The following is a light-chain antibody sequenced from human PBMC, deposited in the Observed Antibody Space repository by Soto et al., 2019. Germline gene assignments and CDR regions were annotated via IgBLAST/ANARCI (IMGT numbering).Light chain of an antibody. CDR2: AAS. J-gene: IGKJ1*01. CDR3: QQSSSPTRT. Sequence: DIQLTQSPTSLSASVGDRVTIACRASQFIDSYLNWYQQKPGKAPKLLIYAASILQSGVSSRFSGSGSGTDFPLTINRLQPNDFATYSCQQSSSPTRTFGQGTKV. CDR1: QFIDSY. V-gene: IGKV1-39*01.